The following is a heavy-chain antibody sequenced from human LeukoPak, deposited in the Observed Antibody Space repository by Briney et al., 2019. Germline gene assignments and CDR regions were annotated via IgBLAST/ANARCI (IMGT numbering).Heavy chain of an antibody. Sequence: PSETLSLTCTVSGGSISSYYWSWIRQPPGKGLEWIGYIYYSGSTNYNPSLKSRVTISVDTSKNQFSLKLSSVNAADTAVYYCARDLLDIGYYYYGMDVWGQGTTVTVSS. J-gene: IGHJ6*02. D-gene: IGHD2-2*03. CDR3: ARDLLDIGYYYYGMDV. V-gene: IGHV4-59*01. CDR2: IYYSGST. CDR1: GGSISSYY.